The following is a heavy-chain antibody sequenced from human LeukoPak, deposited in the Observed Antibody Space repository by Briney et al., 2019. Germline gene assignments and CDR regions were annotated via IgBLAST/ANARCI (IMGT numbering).Heavy chain of an antibody. Sequence: SETLSLTCTVSGGSISPYYWNWIRRPAGKGLEWIGRLYVSGATDYNPSLKSRATISVDTSKNQFSLRLKSVTAADTAVYYCARTGYCSSTSCYQPSLDYYYYGMDVWGQGTTVTVSS. CDR1: GGSISPYY. CDR3: ARTGYCSSTSCYQPSLDYYYYGMDV. CDR2: LYVSGAT. D-gene: IGHD2-2*01. V-gene: IGHV4-4*07. J-gene: IGHJ6*02.